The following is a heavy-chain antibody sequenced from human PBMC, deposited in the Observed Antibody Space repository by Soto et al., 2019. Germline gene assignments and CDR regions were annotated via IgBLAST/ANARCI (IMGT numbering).Heavy chain of an antibody. CDR1: GYSISSGYY. Sequence: PSETLSLTCAVSGYSISSGYYWGWIRQPPGKGLEWIGSIYHSGSTYYNPSLKSRVTISVDTSKNQFSPKLSSVTAADTAVYYCARWFPGYSSSPDYWGQGTLVTVSS. CDR3: ARWFPGYSSSPDY. D-gene: IGHD6-13*01. CDR2: IYHSGST. J-gene: IGHJ4*02. V-gene: IGHV4-38-2*01.